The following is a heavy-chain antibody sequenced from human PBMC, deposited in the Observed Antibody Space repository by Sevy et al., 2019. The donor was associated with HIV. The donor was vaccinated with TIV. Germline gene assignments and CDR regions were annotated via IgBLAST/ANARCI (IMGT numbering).Heavy chain of an antibody. CDR3: AKGRVGGGRLNGFDI. Sequence: GGSLRLSCAASGFTFDNYAMHWVRQAPGKGLEWVSGIYWDSDSVGYADSVKGRFTISRDNSENSLYLQMKSLRPEDTALYYCAKGRVGGGRLNGFDIWGQGTMVTVSS. V-gene: IGHV3-9*01. CDR1: GFTFDNYA. CDR2: IYWDSDSV. J-gene: IGHJ3*02. D-gene: IGHD1-26*01.